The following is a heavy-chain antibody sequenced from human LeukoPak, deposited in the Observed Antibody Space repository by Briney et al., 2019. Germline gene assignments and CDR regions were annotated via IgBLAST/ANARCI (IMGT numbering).Heavy chain of an antibody. D-gene: IGHD3-10*01. V-gene: IGHV4-34*01. CDR3: ARGLRGTFDI. CDR1: GGSFSDYY. Sequence: SETLSLTCAVYGGSFSDYYWSWIRQPPGKGLEWIGEINHSGSTNYNPSLKSRVTISVDTSKNQFSLKLSSVTAADTAVYYCARGLRGTFDIWGQGTMVTVSS. CDR2: INHSGST. J-gene: IGHJ3*02.